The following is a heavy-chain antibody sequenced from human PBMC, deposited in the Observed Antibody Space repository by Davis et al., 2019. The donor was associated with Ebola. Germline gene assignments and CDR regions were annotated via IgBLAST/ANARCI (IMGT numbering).Heavy chain of an antibody. J-gene: IGHJ4*02. CDR3: ASDYGDYGEGHFDY. CDR1: GYTFTSYA. Sequence: AASVKVSCKASGYTFTSYAMHWLRQAPGQKLEWMGWINAGNGKTKYSQKFQGRVTVTGDTSANTAYMELSSLRSEDTAVYYCASDYGDYGEGHFDYWGQGTLVTVSS. CDR2: INAGNGKT. D-gene: IGHD4-17*01. V-gene: IGHV1-3*01.